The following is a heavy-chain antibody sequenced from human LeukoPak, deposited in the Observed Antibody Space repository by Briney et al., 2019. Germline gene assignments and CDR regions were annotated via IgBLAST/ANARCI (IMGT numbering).Heavy chain of an antibody. CDR3: AKDPRNILTGDYDDFDT. CDR1: GYTFTGYY. D-gene: IGHD3-9*01. V-gene: IGHV1-46*01. J-gene: IGHJ3*02. CDR2: FNPTYDIP. Sequence: ASVKVSCKSSGYTFTGYYMHWVRQAPGQGLEWMGIFNPTYDIPIYAQTFEGRVTMTRDLSTSTVYMELSTLRSDDTAVYFCAKDPRNILTGDYDDFDTWGQGTMVIVSS.